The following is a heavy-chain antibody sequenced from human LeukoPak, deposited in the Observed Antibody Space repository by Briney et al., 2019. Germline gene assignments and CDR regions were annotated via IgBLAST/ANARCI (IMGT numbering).Heavy chain of an antibody. CDR2: ISSSSSYI. V-gene: IGHV3-21*01. CDR1: GFTFSTYT. Sequence: GGSLRLSCAASGFTFSTYTMNWVRQAPGKGLEWVSSISSSSSYIYYADSVKGRFTISRDNAKNSLYLQMNSLRGKDTAVYYCARDVPFDYWGQGTLVTVPS. J-gene: IGHJ4*02. D-gene: IGHD3-10*02. CDR3: ARDVPFDY.